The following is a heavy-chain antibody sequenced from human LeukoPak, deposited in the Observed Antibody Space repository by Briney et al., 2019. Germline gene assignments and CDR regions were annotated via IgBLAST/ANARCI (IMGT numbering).Heavy chain of an antibody. CDR2: INPNSGGT. V-gene: IGHV1-2*02. J-gene: IGHJ4*02. D-gene: IGHD3-10*01. CDR3: ARDAYYGSGPDY. CDR1: GYTFTGYY. Sequence: GASVKVSCKASGYTFTGYYMHWVRQAPGQGLEWMGWINPNSGGTNYAQKFQGRVTMTRDTSISTAYMELSRLRSDDTAVYCCARDAYYGSGPDYWGQGTLVTVSS.